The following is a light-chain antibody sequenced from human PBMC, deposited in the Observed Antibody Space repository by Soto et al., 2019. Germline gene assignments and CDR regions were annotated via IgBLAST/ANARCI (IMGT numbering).Light chain of an antibody. Sequence: DIVMTQTPVSLSVTPGQPASMSCRSSQSPLHSDGKTYLYWYLQKPGHPPHLLIYEVSNPFSGVPERFSGSGSGTDFTLKISRVESEDVGVYYCMQRKQLPPTFGPGTMVVIK. CDR1: QSPLHSDGKTY. J-gene: IGKJ1*01. CDR3: MQRKQLPPT. CDR2: EVS. V-gene: IGKV2D-29*01.